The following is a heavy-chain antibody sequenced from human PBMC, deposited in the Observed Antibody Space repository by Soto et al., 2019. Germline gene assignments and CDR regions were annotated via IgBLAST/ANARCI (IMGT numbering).Heavy chain of an antibody. Sequence: SETLSLTCAVSCGSISSGGYSWSWIRQPPGKGLEWIGYIHQTGITYYNPSLKSRVTISLDRSNNQFSLNLSSVTAAGTAAYCCSSDRKQSNYFRYWGQGPLVTVSS. V-gene: IGHV4-30-2*01. CDR2: IHQTGIT. CDR3: SSDRKQSNYFRY. CDR1: CGSISSGGYS. J-gene: IGHJ4*02.